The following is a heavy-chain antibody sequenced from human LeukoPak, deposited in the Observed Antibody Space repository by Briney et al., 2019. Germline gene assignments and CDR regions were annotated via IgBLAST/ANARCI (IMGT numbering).Heavy chain of an antibody. CDR3: ARDHPPGTAMIFGY. CDR1: GYTFTSYG. CDR2: ISAYNGNT. V-gene: IGHV1-18*04. D-gene: IGHD5-18*01. Sequence: ASVKVSCKASGYTFTSYGISWVRQAPGQGLQWMGWISAYNGNTNYAQKLQGRVTMTTDTSTSTAYMELRSLRSDDTAVYYCARDHPPGTAMIFGYWGQGTLVTVSS. J-gene: IGHJ4*02.